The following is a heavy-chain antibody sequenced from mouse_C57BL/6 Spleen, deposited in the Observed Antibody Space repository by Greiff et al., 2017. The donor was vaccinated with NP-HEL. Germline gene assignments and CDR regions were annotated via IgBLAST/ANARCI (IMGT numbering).Heavy chain of an antibody. J-gene: IGHJ4*01. Sequence: VQLQQSGPGLVQPSQRLSITCTVSGFSLTSYGVHWVRQSPGKGLEWLGVIWRGGSTDYNAAFMSRLSITKDNSKSQVFFKMNSLQADDTAIYYCAKNSDYYGSHPYAMDYWGQGTSVTVSS. CDR2: IWRGGST. CDR1: GFSLTSYG. D-gene: IGHD1-1*01. V-gene: IGHV2-5*01. CDR3: AKNSDYYGSHPYAMDY.